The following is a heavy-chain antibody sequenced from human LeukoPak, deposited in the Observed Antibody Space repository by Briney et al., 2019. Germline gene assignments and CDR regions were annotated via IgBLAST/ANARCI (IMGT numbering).Heavy chain of an antibody. Sequence: PGGSLRLSCAASGFTFSSYGMHWVRQAPGKGLEWVAVIWYDGSNEYYADSVKGRFTISRDNSKNTLYLQMNSLRAEDTAVYYCARDSPFGFRGSEFDYWGQGTLVTVSS. CDR3: ARDSPFGFRGSEFDY. D-gene: IGHD3-10*01. J-gene: IGHJ4*02. CDR1: GFTFSSYG. V-gene: IGHV3-33*01. CDR2: IWYDGSNE.